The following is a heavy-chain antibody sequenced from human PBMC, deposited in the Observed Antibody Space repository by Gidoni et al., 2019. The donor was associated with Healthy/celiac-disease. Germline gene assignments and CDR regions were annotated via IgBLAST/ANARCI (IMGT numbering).Heavy chain of an antibody. CDR2: IYYSGST. D-gene: IGHD4-17*01. CDR1: GGSFSSYY. CDR3: ARSGDYVDLPTRRTAFYI. Sequence: QVQLQESGPGLVKPSETMSPTCTVSGGSFSSYYWSWIRPPPGKGLEWIGYIYYSGSTNYNPSLKSLVTMSVDSSKSQFSLKLSSVTAADTAVYYCARSGDYVDLPTRRTAFYIWGQGTMVTVSS. J-gene: IGHJ3*02. V-gene: IGHV4-59*01.